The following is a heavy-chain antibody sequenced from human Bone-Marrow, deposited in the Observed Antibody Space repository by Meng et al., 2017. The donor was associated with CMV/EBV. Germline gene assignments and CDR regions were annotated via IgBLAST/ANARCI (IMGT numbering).Heavy chain of an antibody. Sequence: GESLKISCAASGFTFSDYYMSWIRQAPGKGLEWVLYISSSGSTIYYADSVKGRFTISRDNAKNSLYLQMNSLRAEDTAVYYCARGAARPFDYWGQGTLVTVSS. CDR2: ISSSGSTI. CDR3: ARGAARPFDY. V-gene: IGHV3-11*01. J-gene: IGHJ4*02. CDR1: GFTFSDYY. D-gene: IGHD6-6*01.